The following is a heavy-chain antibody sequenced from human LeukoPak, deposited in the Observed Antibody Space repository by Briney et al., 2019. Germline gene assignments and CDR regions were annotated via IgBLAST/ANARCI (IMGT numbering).Heavy chain of an antibody. D-gene: IGHD3-10*01. J-gene: IGHJ4*02. Sequence: PGGSLRLSCAASGFTFSSYWMRWVRQAPGKGLVWVSRINSDGSSTSYADSVKGRFTISRDNAKNTLYLQMNSLRAEDTAVYYCARGRRITMVRGVIINNLVDYWGQGTLVTVSS. CDR2: INSDGSST. CDR1: GFTFSSYW. V-gene: IGHV3-74*01. CDR3: ARGRRITMVRGVIINNLVDY.